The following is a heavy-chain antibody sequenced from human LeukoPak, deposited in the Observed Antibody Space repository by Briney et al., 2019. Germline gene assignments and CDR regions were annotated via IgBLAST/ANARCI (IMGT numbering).Heavy chain of an antibody. D-gene: IGHD6-13*01. V-gene: IGHV3-21*01. Sequence: GGSLRLSCAASGFTFRTYRMNWVRQAPGKGLEWVSSISSSSNYIYHADSVKGRFTISRDNSKNTLYLQMNSLRAEDTAVYHCARVDSRTAQFDYWGQGTLVTVSS. CDR3: ARVDSRTAQFDY. J-gene: IGHJ4*02. CDR1: GFTFRTYR. CDR2: ISSSSNYI.